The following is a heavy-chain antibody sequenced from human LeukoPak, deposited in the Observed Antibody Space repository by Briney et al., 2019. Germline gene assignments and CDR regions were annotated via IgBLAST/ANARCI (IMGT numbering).Heavy chain of an antibody. D-gene: IGHD6-13*01. V-gene: IGHV3-30*02. J-gene: IGHJ4*02. CDR3: AKNQVSRWGFDS. Sequence: GGSLLLSCAASGFTFSSYGMHWVRPAPGKGLEWVAFIRHDGRNEYYADSVRGRFAISRDNSKNTLYLQMSSLRADDTAVYYCAKNQVSRWGFDSWGQGTLVTVSS. CDR2: IRHDGRNE. CDR1: GFTFSSYG.